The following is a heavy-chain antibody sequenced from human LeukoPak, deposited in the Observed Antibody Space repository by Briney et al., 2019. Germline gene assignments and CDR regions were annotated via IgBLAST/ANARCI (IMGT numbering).Heavy chain of an antibody. CDR3: ARGHYDVLAASYKWTPDY. CDR1: GFTFNIFN. J-gene: IGHJ4*02. Sequence: GGSLTLSCAASGFTFNIFNMNWVRQAPGKGREWVSSFTSGGDYIYYADSVKGRFTTSRDNAKNSLSLQLNSLRVEDTAVYYCARGHYDVLAASYKWTPDYWGQGTLVTVSS. V-gene: IGHV3-21*01. D-gene: IGHD3-9*01. CDR2: FTSGGDYI.